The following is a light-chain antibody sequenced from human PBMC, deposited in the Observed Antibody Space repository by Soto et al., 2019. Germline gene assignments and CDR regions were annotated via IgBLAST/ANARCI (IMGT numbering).Light chain of an antibody. CDR3: CSYAGSSTHV. CDR1: SSDVGSYNL. CDR2: EVN. Sequence: QSVLTQPASVSGSPGQSITISCTGTSSDVGSYNLVSWYQQHPGKAPKLMIYEVNKRPSGVSNRFSGSKSGNTASLTISGLQADDEADYYCCSYAGSSTHVFGTVTKVTDL. J-gene: IGLJ1*01. V-gene: IGLV2-23*02.